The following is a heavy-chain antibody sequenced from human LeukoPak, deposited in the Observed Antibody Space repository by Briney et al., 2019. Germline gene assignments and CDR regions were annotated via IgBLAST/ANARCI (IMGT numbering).Heavy chain of an antibody. J-gene: IGHJ3*02. CDR1: GFTFSDYY. CDR3: ARAGMTYYYDSSGYNDAFDI. D-gene: IGHD3-22*01. V-gene: IGHV3-11*06. Sequence: GGSLRLSCAASGFTFSDYYMSWIRQAPGKGLEWVSYISSSSSYTNYADSVKGRFTISRDNAKSSLYLQMNSLRAEDTAVYYCARAGMTYYYDSSGYNDAFDIWGQGTMVTVSS. CDR2: ISSSSSYT.